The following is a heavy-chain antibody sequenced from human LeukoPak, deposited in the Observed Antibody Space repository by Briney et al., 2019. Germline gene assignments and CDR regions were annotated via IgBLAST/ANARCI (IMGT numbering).Heavy chain of an antibody. CDR2: IIPLFGTA. Sequence: SVKVSCKASGGTFSSYAISWVRQAPGPGLEWKGGIIPLFGTANYAQKFQGRVTITADESTSTVYMELNSLKSEDTAVYYCARGWDYDSGGRPTAYVYWGQGTLVTVSS. CDR1: GGTFSSYA. D-gene: IGHD3-22*01. V-gene: IGHV1-69*13. J-gene: IGHJ4*02. CDR3: ARGWDYDSGGRPTAYVY.